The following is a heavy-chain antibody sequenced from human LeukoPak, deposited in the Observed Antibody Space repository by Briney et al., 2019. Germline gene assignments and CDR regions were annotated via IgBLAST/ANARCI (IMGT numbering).Heavy chain of an antibody. V-gene: IGHV3-23*01. CDR3: AKERGRRSYYVDYYYYMDA. CDR1: GFPFTMYA. CDR2: ISGSGAST. D-gene: IGHD1-26*01. Sequence: GGSLRLSCAASGFPFTMYAMNWVRQAPGKGLEWVSAISGSGASTYYADSVKGRFTVSRDNSKNTLYLQMNSLRAEDTAVYYCAKERGRRSYYVDYYYYMDAWGKGTTVTVSS. J-gene: IGHJ6*03.